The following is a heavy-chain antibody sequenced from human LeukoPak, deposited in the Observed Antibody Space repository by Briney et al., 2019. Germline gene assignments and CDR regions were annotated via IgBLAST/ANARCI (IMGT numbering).Heavy chain of an antibody. V-gene: IGHV3-23*01. D-gene: IGHD2-2*01. CDR1: GFTFSSYA. CDR3: AKDPWDIVVVPAAPYNWFDP. Sequence: GGSLRLSCAAAGFTFSSYAMSWVRQAPWKGLKWVSAISGSGGSTYYADSVKGRFTISRDNSKNTLYLQMNSLRADDTAVYYRAKDPWDIVVVPAAPYNWFDPWGQGTLVTVSS. J-gene: IGHJ5*02. CDR2: ISGSGGST.